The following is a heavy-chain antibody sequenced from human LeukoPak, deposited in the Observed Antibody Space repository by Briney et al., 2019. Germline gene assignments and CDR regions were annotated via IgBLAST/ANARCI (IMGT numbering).Heavy chain of an antibody. J-gene: IGHJ4*02. CDR1: GGSFNNGISN. V-gene: IGHV4-61*02. Sequence: PSQTLSLTCTVSGGSFNNGISNWSWIRQPAGKGLEWIGLLYSSENINYNPSLKSRVTISLDTSKNQFSLRLSSLTAADTAVYYCARTYSSGWYRYFDYWGQGILVTVSS. CDR2: LYSSENI. CDR3: ARTYSSGWYRYFDY. D-gene: IGHD6-19*01.